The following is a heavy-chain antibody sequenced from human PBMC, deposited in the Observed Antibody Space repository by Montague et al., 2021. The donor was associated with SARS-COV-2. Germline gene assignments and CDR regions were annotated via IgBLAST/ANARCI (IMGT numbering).Heavy chain of an antibody. J-gene: IGHJ5*02. Sequence: SETLSLTCTVSGGSISSYYWSWIRQPPGKGLEWIGYIYYSGSTNXNPSLKSRVTISVDTSKNQFSLKLSSVTAADTAVYYCARVIFSRFLIAAVSNWFDPWGQGTLVTVSS. V-gene: IGHV4-59*01. CDR3: ARVIFSRFLIAAVSNWFDP. D-gene: IGHD6-13*01. CDR1: GGSISSYY. CDR2: IYYSGST.